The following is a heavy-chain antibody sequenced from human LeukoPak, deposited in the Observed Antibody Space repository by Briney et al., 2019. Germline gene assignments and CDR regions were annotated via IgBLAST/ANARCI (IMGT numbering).Heavy chain of an antibody. CDR3: ARVGSSGYFYAFDI. D-gene: IGHD3-22*01. Sequence: SETLSLTCAVYGGSFSGYYWSWIRQPPGKGLEWIGEINHSGSTNYNPSLKSRVTISVDTSKNQFSLKLYSVTAADTAVYYCARVGSSGYFYAFDIWGQGTMVTVSS. J-gene: IGHJ3*02. CDR1: GGSFSGYY. V-gene: IGHV4-34*01. CDR2: INHSGST.